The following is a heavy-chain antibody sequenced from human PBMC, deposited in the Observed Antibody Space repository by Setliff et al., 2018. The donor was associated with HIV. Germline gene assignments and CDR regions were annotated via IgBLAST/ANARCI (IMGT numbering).Heavy chain of an antibody. J-gene: IGHJ4*02. Sequence: PSETLSLTCDVSGDSFTTTSHSWAWLRQPAGRGLEWIGHVYSRGNTDYNPSLASRVSILMSTSEIQFSLTLNSVTAADTAKYYCARGRLMGSSVLFFDFWGQGILVNVSS. V-gene: IGHV4-61*09. CDR2: VYSRGNT. D-gene: IGHD2-21*01. CDR3: ARGRLMGSSVLFFDF. CDR1: GDSFTTTSHS.